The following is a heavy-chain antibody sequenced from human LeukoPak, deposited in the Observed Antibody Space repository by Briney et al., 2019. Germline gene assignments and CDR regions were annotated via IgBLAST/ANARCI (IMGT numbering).Heavy chain of an antibody. Sequence: PGRSLRLSCAASGFTFDDYAMHWVRHAPGKGLEWVSGISWNSGSIGYADSVKGRFTISGDNAKNSLYLQMNSLRAEDTALYYCAKDRRNRYYYGMDVWGQGTTVTVSS. CDR3: AKDRRNRYYYGMDV. D-gene: IGHD1-14*01. J-gene: IGHJ6*02. CDR1: GFTFDDYA. CDR2: ISWNSGSI. V-gene: IGHV3-9*01.